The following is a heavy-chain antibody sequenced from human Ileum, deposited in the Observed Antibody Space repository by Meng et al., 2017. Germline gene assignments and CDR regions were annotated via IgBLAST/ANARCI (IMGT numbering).Heavy chain of an antibody. V-gene: IGHV3-74*01. D-gene: IGHD3-16*01. CDR1: GFPFSGPW. J-gene: IGHJ4*02. CDR2: INNDGSYT. CDR3: VKDWGGAGALDY. Sequence: VLRGECGGGRVQAGGTRGLSCAASGFPFSGPWMHWVRQAPGKGLVWVARINNDGSYTDYVDSVKGRFTISRDNTKNTLYLQMTDLRAEDTAVYYCVKDWGGAGALDYWGQGSLVTVSS.